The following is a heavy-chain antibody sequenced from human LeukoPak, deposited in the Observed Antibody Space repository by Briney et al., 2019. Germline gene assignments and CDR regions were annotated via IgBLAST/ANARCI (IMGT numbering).Heavy chain of an antibody. CDR1: GFTFSSYA. J-gene: IGHJ3*02. D-gene: IGHD2-2*03. CDR2: VSDDGSNT. Sequence: PGRSLRLSCAASGFTFSSYAMHWVRQAPGKGLEWVAVVSDDGSNTYYADSVKGRFTVSRDNTKNTLNLHMNSLRAEDTAVYYCARVDDLDAFDIWGQGTMVTVSS. CDR3: ARVDDLDAFDI. V-gene: IGHV3-30*04.